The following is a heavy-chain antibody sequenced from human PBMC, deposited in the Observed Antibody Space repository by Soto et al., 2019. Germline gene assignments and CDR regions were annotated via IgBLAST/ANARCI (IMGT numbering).Heavy chain of an antibody. Sequence: GGSLRLSCAASGFTFSSYAMSWVRQAPGKGLEWVSAISGSGGSTYYADSVKGRFNISRDNSKNTLYLQMNSLRAEDTAVYYCAKGGQWLVSNWFDPWGQGTLVTVSS. CDR2: ISGSGGST. V-gene: IGHV3-23*01. J-gene: IGHJ5*02. CDR3: AKGGQWLVSNWFDP. CDR1: GFTFSSYA. D-gene: IGHD6-19*01.